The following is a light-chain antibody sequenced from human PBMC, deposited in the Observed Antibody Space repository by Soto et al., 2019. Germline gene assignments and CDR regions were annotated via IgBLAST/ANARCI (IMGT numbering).Light chain of an antibody. J-gene: IGKJ3*01. CDR1: QSVSSNY. Sequence: EIVLTQSPGTLSLSPGERATLSCRASQSVSSNYLAWYQQKPGQAPRLLIYGASNRATGIPDRFSGSGSGTDFTLNISRLEPEDFAVYYCQHCGSSPFTFGPGTKVDIK. CDR2: GAS. V-gene: IGKV3-20*01. CDR3: QHCGSSPFT.